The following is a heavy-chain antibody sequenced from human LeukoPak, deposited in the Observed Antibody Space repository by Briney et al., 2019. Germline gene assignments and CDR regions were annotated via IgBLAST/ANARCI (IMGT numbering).Heavy chain of an antibody. CDR1: GGSISRYY. Sequence: KPSETLSLTCTVSGGSISRYYRRGIRQPPGKGRDGIGYIDYSGSTNYNPSLKSRVTISVDTSKNQFSLKLSSVTAADTAVYYCARHDMDIAGAGLDYFDYWGQGTLVTVSS. V-gene: IGHV4-59*08. D-gene: IGHD1-26*01. CDR2: IDYSGST. CDR3: ARHDMDIAGAGLDYFDY. J-gene: IGHJ4*02.